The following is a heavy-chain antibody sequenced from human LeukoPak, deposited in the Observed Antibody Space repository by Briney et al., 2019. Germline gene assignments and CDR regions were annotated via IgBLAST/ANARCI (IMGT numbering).Heavy chain of an antibody. J-gene: IGHJ5*02. CDR1: GFTFSSYG. Sequence: PGRSLRLSCAASGFTFSSYGMHWVRQAPGKGLEWVAVIWYDGSNKYYADSVKGRFTISRDNSKNTLYLQMNSLRAEDTAVYYCARVAQPYSSSLLWFDPWGQGTLVTVSS. V-gene: IGHV3-33*01. CDR2: IWYDGSNK. CDR3: ARVAQPYSSSLLWFDP. D-gene: IGHD6-6*01.